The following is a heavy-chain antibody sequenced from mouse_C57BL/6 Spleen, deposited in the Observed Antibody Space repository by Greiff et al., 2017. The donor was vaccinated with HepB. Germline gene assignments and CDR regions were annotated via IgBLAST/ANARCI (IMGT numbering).Heavy chain of an antibody. CDR2: INPSSGYT. CDR3: ARGLRTDYYAKDY. V-gene: IGHV1-4*01. D-gene: IGHD1-1*01. J-gene: IGHJ4*01. Sequence: VKLVESGAELARPGASVKMSCKASGYTFTSYTMHWVKQRPGQGLEWIGYINPSSGYTKYNQKFKDKATLTADKSSSTAYMQLSSLTSEDSAVYYCARGLRTDYYAKDYWGQGTSVTVSS. CDR1: GYTFTSYT.